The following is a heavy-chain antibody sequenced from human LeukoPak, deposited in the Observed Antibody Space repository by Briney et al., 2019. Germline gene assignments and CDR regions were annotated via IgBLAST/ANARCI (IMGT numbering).Heavy chain of an antibody. J-gene: IGHJ4*02. V-gene: IGHV1-18*01. D-gene: IGHD6-19*01. CDR1: GYTFTSYG. Sequence: GASVKVSCKASGYTFTSYGISWVRQAPGQGLEWMGWISAYNGNTNYAQKLQGRVTMTTDTSTSTAYMELRSLRSDDTAVYYCVLTWESHIYSSGWYDWGQGTLVTVSS. CDR3: VLTWESHIYSSGWYD. CDR2: ISAYNGNT.